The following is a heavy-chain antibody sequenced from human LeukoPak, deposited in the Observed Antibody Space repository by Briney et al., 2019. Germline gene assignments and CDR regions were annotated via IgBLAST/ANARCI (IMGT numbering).Heavy chain of an antibody. CDR1: GGPISRYY. CDR3: ATDRGYSYGQGAFDI. CDR2: IYYSGST. D-gene: IGHD5-18*01. V-gene: IGHV4-59*01. Sequence: SETLSLTCTVSGGPISRYYWSWIRQPPGKGLEWIGYIYYSGSTNYNPSLKSRATISVDTPKNQFSLKLSSVTAADTAVYYCATDRGYSYGQGAFDIWGHGTMVTVSS. J-gene: IGHJ3*02.